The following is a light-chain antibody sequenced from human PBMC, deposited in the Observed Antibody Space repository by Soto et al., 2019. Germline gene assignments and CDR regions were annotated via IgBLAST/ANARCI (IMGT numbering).Light chain of an antibody. Sequence: EIVMTQSPATRSVSLVDIATLSFMASQSVSSYLAWYQQKPGQAPRLLIYGASTRATGIPARFSGSGSGTEFTLTISSLQSEDFAVYYCQQYNKWPRTFGQGTKVDI. V-gene: IGKV3-15*01. CDR1: QSVSSY. J-gene: IGKJ1*01. CDR2: GAS. CDR3: QQYNKWPRT.